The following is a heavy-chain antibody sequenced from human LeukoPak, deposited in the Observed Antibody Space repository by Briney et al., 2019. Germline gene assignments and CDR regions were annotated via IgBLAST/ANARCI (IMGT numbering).Heavy chain of an antibody. Sequence: GGSLRLSCAASGFTFSSYAMHWVRRAPGKGLEWVAVISYDGSNKYYADSVRGRFTISRDNSKNTLYLQMNSLRAEDTAVYYCARVSGSGSYYNALDYWGQGTLVTVSS. CDR2: ISYDGSNK. CDR1: GFTFSSYA. J-gene: IGHJ4*02. V-gene: IGHV3-30-3*01. D-gene: IGHD3-10*01. CDR3: ARVSGSGSYYNALDY.